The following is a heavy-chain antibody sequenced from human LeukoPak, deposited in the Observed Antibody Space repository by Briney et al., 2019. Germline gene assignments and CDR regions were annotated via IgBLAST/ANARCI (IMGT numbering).Heavy chain of an antibody. CDR2: IYHSGST. V-gene: IGHV4-39*07. CDR1: GGSVSRSSYS. CDR3: ARGFYFDY. J-gene: IGHJ4*02. Sequence: SETLSLTCTVSGGSVSRSSYSWGWIRQPPGKGLEWIGSIYHSGSTYYNPSLKSRVTISVDTSKNQFSLKLSSVTAADTAVYYCARGFYFDYWGQGTLVTVSS.